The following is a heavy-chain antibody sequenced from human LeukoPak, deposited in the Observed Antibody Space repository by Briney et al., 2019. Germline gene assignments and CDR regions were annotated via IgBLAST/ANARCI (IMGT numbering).Heavy chain of an antibody. CDR3: ARSRGYCSGGSCYSISGGAFDI. D-gene: IGHD2-15*01. Sequence: GRSLRLSCAAFGFTFSSYGMHWVRQAPGKGLEWVAVISYGGSNKYYADSVKGRFTISRDNSKNTLYLQMNSLRAEDTAVYYCARSRGYCSGGSCYSISGGAFDIWGQGTMVTVSS. CDR1: GFTFSSYG. J-gene: IGHJ3*02. V-gene: IGHV3-30*03. CDR2: ISYGGSNK.